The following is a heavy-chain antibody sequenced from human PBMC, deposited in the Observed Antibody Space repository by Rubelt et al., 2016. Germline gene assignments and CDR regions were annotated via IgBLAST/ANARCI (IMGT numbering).Heavy chain of an antibody. Sequence: QLQLQESGPGLVKPSETLSLTCTVSGGSISSSSYYWGWIRQPPGKGLEWIGSIYYSGSTYYNPSLKSRVTISGDTSKNQFSLKLSCVTAADTAVYYCARGRFLEWLPPDYWGQGTLVTVSS. V-gene: IGHV4-39*01. CDR3: ARGRFLEWLPPDY. CDR1: GGSISSSSYY. J-gene: IGHJ4*02. D-gene: IGHD3-3*01. CDR2: IYYSGST.